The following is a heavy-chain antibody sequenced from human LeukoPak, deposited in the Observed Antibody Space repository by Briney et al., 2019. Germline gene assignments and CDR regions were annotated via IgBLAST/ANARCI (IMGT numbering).Heavy chain of an antibody. Sequence: SETLSLTCTVSGGSISSYYWSWIRQPPGKGLEWIGYIYSSGSTNYNPSLKSRVSMSVDTSKNQFSLKLTSVTAADTAVYYCARSGKATVVTMWGQGILVTVSS. CDR2: IYSSGST. CDR1: GGSISSYY. D-gene: IGHD4-23*01. CDR3: ARSGKATVVTM. V-gene: IGHV4-59*12. J-gene: IGHJ4*02.